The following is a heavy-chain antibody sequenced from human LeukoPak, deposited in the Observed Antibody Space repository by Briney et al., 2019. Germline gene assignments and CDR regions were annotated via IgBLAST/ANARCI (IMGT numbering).Heavy chain of an antibody. D-gene: IGHD3-16*01. J-gene: IGHJ3*02. CDR1: GGSISSGSYY. CDR2: VYASGST. CDR3: ARKGKLGDAFDI. V-gene: IGHV4-61*02. Sequence: SETLSLTCTVSGGSISSGSYYWGWIRQPAGKGLEWIGRVYASGSTNYTPSLKSRFTMSIDTSKNQFSLKLNSVTAADTAVYYCARKGKLGDAFDIWGQGTMVTVSS.